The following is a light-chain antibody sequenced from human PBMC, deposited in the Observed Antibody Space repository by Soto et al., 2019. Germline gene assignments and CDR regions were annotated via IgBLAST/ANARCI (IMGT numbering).Light chain of an antibody. J-gene: IGKJ2*01. CDR2: GIS. Sequence: EIVLTQSPGTLSLSPGERATLSCRASQSISNSYLAWYQQKPGQAPRLVIHGISTRATGVPDRFSGGGSGTDFSLTISRLEPEDFAVYYCQQDDSSPYTFGQGTKLEIK. V-gene: IGKV3-20*01. CDR3: QQDDSSPYT. CDR1: QSISNSY.